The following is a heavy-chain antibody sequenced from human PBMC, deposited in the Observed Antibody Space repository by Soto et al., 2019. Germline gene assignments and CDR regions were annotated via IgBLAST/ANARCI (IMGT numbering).Heavy chain of an antibody. Sequence: QVQVVQSGAEVKKPGASVKVSCKASGYTFTSYAMHWVRQAPGQRLDWMGWINAGNGNTKYSQKFQGRVTITRDTSASTAYMELSSLRSEDTAVYYCARGPGGPDGPGDYWGQGTLVTVSS. J-gene: IGHJ4*02. CDR2: INAGNGNT. V-gene: IGHV1-3*01. CDR1: GYTFTSYA. CDR3: ARGPGGPDGPGDY. D-gene: IGHD2-15*01.